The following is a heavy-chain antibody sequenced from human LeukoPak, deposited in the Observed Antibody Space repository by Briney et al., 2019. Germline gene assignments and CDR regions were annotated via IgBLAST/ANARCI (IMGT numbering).Heavy chain of an antibody. D-gene: IGHD5-24*01. J-gene: IGHJ4*02. V-gene: IGHV3-48*03. Sequence: PGGSLRLSCAASGFTFGSCGMNWVRQAPGKGLEWVSCISSSGSNTYYADSVKGRFTISRDNAKNSLYLQMNSLRAEDTAVYYCARDRDRDGYNNYWGQGTLVTVSS. CDR1: GFTFGSCG. CDR2: ISSSGSNT. CDR3: ARDRDRDGYNNY.